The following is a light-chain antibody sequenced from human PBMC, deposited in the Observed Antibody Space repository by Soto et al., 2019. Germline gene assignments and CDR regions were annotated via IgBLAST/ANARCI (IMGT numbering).Light chain of an antibody. CDR3: SSYTSSSTPLCV. J-gene: IGLJ1*01. Sequence: LTQPASVSGSPGQSITISCTGTSSDVGGYNYVSWYQQHPGKAPKLMIYDVSNRPSGVSNRFSGSKSGNTASLTISGLQAEDEADYYCSSYTSSSTPLCVFGTGTKVTVL. V-gene: IGLV2-14*01. CDR2: DVS. CDR1: SSDVGGYNY.